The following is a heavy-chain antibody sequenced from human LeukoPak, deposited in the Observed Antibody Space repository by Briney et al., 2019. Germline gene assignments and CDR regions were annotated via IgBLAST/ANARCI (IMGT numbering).Heavy chain of an antibody. D-gene: IGHD3-22*01. CDR2: INHSGST. J-gene: IGHJ4*02. CDR1: GGSFSGYY. Sequence: PSETLSLTCAVCGGSFSGYYWSWIRQPPGKGLEWIGEINHSGSTNYNPSLKSRVTISVDTSKNQFSLKLSSVTAADTAVYYCARTHYYDSSGYYSDYWGQGTLVTVSS. V-gene: IGHV4-34*01. CDR3: ARTHYYDSSGYYSDY.